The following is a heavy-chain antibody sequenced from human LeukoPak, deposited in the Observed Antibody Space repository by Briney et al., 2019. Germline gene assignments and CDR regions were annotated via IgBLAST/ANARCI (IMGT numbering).Heavy chain of an antibody. D-gene: IGHD2-15*01. V-gene: IGHV3-30*02. CDR3: ARVDCSGGSCYYGDY. CDR1: GFTFSSYG. CDR2: IRYDGSNK. J-gene: IGHJ4*02. Sequence: GGSLRLSCAASGFTFSSYGMHWVRQAPGKGLEWVAFIRYDGSNKYYADSVKGRFTISRDNSKNTLYLQMNSLRAEDTAVYYCARVDCSGGSCYYGDYWGQGTLVTVSS.